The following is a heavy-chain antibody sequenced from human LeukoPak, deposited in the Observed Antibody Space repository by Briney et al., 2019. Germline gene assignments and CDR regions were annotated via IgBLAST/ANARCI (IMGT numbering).Heavy chain of an antibody. D-gene: IGHD3-10*01. Sequence: GGSLRLSCAASGFTFSSYEMNGVRQAPGKGLEWVSYISSSGSTIYYADSVKGRFTISRDNAKNSLYLQMNSLRAEDTAVYYCASTPTYYYGSGSPPIDYWGQGTLVTVSS. CDR3: ASTPTYYYGSGSPPIDY. V-gene: IGHV3-48*03. CDR2: ISSSGSTI. J-gene: IGHJ4*02. CDR1: GFTFSSYE.